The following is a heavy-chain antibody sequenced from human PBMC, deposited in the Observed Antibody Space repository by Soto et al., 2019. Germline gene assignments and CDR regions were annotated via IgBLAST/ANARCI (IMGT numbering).Heavy chain of an antibody. CDR2: IYYSGST. D-gene: IGHD5-12*01. CDR1: GGSISSGGYY. V-gene: IGHV4-31*03. J-gene: IGHJ4*02. Sequence: QVQLQESGPGLVKPSQTLSLTCTVSGGSISSGGYYWSWIRQHPGKGLEWIGYIYYSGSTYYNPSLKSRVTISVDTSKNQFSLKLTSVTAADTAVYYCARAPADFSWLQLGGFDYWGQGTLVTVSS. CDR3: ARAPADFSWLQLGGFDY.